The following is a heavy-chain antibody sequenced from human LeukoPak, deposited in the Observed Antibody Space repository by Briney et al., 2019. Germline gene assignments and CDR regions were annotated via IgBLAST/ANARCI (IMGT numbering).Heavy chain of an antibody. CDR3: ARDSFVTGTTGY. V-gene: IGHV4-39*07. CDR1: GGSISSSSYY. D-gene: IGHD1-20*01. Sequence: SSETLSLTCTVSGGSISSSSYYWGWIRQPPGKGLEWIGSIYYSGSTYYNPSLKSRVTISVDTSKNQFSLKLSSVTAADTAVYYCARDSFVTGTTGYWGQGTLVTVSS. CDR2: IYYSGST. J-gene: IGHJ4*02.